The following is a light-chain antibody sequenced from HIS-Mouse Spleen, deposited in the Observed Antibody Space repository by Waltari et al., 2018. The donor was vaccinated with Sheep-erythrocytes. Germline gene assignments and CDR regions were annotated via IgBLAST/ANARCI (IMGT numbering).Light chain of an antibody. CDR1: SSDVGGYNY. J-gene: IGLJ1*01. V-gene: IGLV2-11*01. CDR2: DVS. CDR3: CSYAGSYNHV. Sequence: QSALTQPRSVSGSPGQSVTISCTGTSSDVGGYNYVSWYQQYPGKAPKLMIYDVSKRPPGVPDRFSGSKSGNTASLTIAVLQAEDEADYYCCSYAGSYNHVFATGTKVTVL.